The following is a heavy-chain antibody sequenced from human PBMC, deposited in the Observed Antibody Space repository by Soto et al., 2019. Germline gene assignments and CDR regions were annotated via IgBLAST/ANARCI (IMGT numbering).Heavy chain of an antibody. J-gene: IGHJ4*02. CDR3: ASPRLSSDGTTPIDY. CDR2: ISYNGSNK. CDR1: GFTFSSYA. Sequence: QVQLVESWGGVVQPGRSLRLSCAASGFTFSSYAMHWVRQAPGKGLEWVAVISYNGSNKYYADSVKGRFTISRDNSKNTLYLQMNSLRAEDTAVYYCASPRLSSDGTTPIDYWGQGTLVTVSS. V-gene: IGHV3-30-3*01. D-gene: IGHD1-1*01.